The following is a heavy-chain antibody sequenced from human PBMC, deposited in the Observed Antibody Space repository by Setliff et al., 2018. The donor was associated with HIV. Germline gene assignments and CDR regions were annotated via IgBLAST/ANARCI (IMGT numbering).Heavy chain of an antibody. CDR3: AREFTSVAGIRPPFDP. Sequence: SETLSLTCTVSGGSISSSSYYWGWIRQPPGKGLEWIGSIYYSGSTFYNPSLKSRVTIFVETSKVQFSLKLSSVTAEDTAVYYCAREFTSVAGIRPPFDPWGQGTLVTVSS. CDR2: IYYSGST. J-gene: IGHJ5*02. CDR1: GGSISSSSYY. V-gene: IGHV4-39*02. D-gene: IGHD6-19*01.